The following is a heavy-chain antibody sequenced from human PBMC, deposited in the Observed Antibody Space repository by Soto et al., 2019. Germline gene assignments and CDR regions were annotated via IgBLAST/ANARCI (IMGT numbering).Heavy chain of an antibody. CDR3: ARGEGNYYDRSGHYVHRFDP. CDR1: GGSINDYY. CDR2: FSSSGST. V-gene: IGHV4-59*01. J-gene: IGHJ5*02. Sequence: SETLSLTCTVSGGSINDYYWGWIRQPPGKGLEWIGHFSSSGSTKYTPSLQSRVTISVGTSKKQFSLKLNSVTAADTAVYYCARGEGNYYDRSGHYVHRFDPWGHGKMVTVSS. D-gene: IGHD3-22*01.